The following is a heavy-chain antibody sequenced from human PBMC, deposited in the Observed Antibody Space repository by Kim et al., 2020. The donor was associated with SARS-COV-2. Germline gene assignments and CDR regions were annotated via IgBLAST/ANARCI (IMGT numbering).Heavy chain of an antibody. Sequence: GGSLRLSCAASGFTFSSYGMHWVRQAPGKGLEWVAVISYDGSNKYYADSVKGRFTISRDNSKNTLYLQMNSLRAEDTAVYYCAKVPGSRIPRYYMDVWGKGTTVTVSS. CDR3: AKVPGSRIPRYYMDV. CDR2: ISYDGSNK. J-gene: IGHJ6*03. CDR1: GFTFSSYG. V-gene: IGHV3-30*18. D-gene: IGHD7-27*01.